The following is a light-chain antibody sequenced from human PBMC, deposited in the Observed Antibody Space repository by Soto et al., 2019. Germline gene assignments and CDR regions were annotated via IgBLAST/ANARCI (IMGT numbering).Light chain of an antibody. CDR2: DVS. V-gene: IGLV2-14*01. J-gene: IGLJ2*01. Sequence: QSALTQPASVSGSPGQSITISCTGTSSDVGNYNYVSRYQQHPGKAPKLMIYDVSNRPSGVSNRFSGSKSGNTASLTISGLQAEDEADYYCSSYTTYSTLVVFGGGTKLTVL. CDR3: SSYTTYSTLVV. CDR1: SSDVGNYNY.